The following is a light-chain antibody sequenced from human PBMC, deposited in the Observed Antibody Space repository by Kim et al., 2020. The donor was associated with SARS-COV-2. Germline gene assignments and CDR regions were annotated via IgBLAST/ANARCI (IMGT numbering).Light chain of an antibody. CDR1: QIIGSN. V-gene: IGKV3-15*01. CDR2: GAS. Sequence: EILMTQSPATLSVSPGVRASLSCRASQIIGSNLAWYQQKPGQPPRLLIYGASTRATGIPARFSGSGSGAEFTLTISSLHSEDFGVYYCQQYKNWLTFGGGTRVEI. CDR3: QQYKNWLT. J-gene: IGKJ4*01.